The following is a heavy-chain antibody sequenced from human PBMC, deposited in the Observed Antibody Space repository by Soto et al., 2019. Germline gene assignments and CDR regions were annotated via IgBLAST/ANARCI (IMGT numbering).Heavy chain of an antibody. D-gene: IGHD3-22*01. CDR3: ARSRHYYDSSGYSYYGMDV. Sequence: QVQLVQSGAEVKKPGSSVKVSCKASGGTFSSYAISWVRQAPGPGLEWMGGIIPIFGTANYAQKFQGRVTITADESTTTAYMELSSLRSEDTAVYYCARSRHYYDSSGYSYYGMDVWGQGTTVTVSS. J-gene: IGHJ6*02. CDR1: GGTFSSYA. CDR2: IIPIFGTA. V-gene: IGHV1-69*01.